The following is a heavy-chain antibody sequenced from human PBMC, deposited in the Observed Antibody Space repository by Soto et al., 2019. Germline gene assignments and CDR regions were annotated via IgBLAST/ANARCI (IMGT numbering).Heavy chain of an antibody. CDR2: IWYDGSNK. CDR1: GFTFSSYG. J-gene: IGHJ5*01. CDR3: ARGSHAARAAQLYS. V-gene: IGHV3-33*01. D-gene: IGHD6-6*01. Sequence: PGGSLRLSCAASGFTFSSYGMHWVRQAPGKGLEWVAVIWYDGSNKYYADSVKGRFTISRDNSKNTLYLQMNSLRAEDTAVYYCARGSHAARAAQLYSFGQGAPLTVSS.